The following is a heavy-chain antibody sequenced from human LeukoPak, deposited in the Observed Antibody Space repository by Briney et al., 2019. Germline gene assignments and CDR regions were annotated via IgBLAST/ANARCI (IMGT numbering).Heavy chain of an antibody. CDR1: GFTFGDYA. V-gene: IGHV3-49*04. Sequence: GGSLRLSCTASGFTFGDYAMSWVRQAPGKGLEWVGFIRSKAYGGTTEYAASVKGRFTISRDDSKSIAYLRMNSLKTEDTAVYYCTRDDRGYSSLDYWGQGTLVTVSS. J-gene: IGHJ4*02. D-gene: IGHD6-13*01. CDR3: TRDDRGYSSLDY. CDR2: IRSKAYGGTT.